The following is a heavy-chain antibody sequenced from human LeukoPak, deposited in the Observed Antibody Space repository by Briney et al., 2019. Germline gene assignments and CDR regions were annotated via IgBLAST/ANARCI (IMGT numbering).Heavy chain of an antibody. D-gene: IGHD6-19*01. CDR2: ISYDGSNK. V-gene: IGHV3-30*18. CDR3: AKDGAVAGPEYYFDY. J-gene: IGHJ4*02. Sequence: QSGRSLRLSCAASGFTFSSYGMHWVRQAPGKGLEWVAVISYDGSNKYYADSVKGRFTISRDNSKNTLYLQMNSLRAEDTAVYYCAKDGAVAGPEYYFDYWGQGTLVTVSS. CDR1: GFTFSSYG.